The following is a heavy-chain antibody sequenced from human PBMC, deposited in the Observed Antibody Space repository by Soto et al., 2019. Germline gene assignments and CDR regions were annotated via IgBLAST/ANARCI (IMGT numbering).Heavy chain of an antibody. CDR3: AKAHHNWDAFDI. D-gene: IGHD1-1*01. V-gene: IGHV3-23*01. CDR2: ISGRGGST. CDR1: GFTFSSYA. J-gene: IGHJ3*02. Sequence: EVQLLESGGGLVQPGGSLRLSCAASGFTFSSYAMSWVRQAPGKGLEWVSAISGRGGSTYYADSVKGRFTISRDNSKNTLYLQMNSLRAEDTAVYYCAKAHHNWDAFDIWGQGTMVTVSS.